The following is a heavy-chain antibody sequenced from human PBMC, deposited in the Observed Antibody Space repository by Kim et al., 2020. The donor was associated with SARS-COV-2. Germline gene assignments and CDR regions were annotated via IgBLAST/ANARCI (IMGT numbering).Heavy chain of an antibody. Sequence: SETLSLTCTVSGGSISTYYWSWIRQPPGKGLEWIGYIYYSGSTNYNPSLKSRVTISVDTSKNQFSLKLSSVTAADTAEYYCARDQVLRYFDFQYYYYGMDXWGQGTTVTVXS. CDR3: ARDQVLRYFDFQYYYYGMDX. J-gene: IGHJ6*02. D-gene: IGHD3-9*01. V-gene: IGHV4-59*13. CDR1: GGSISTYY. CDR2: IYYSGST.